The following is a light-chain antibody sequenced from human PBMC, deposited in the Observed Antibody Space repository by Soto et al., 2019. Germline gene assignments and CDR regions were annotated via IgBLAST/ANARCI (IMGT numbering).Light chain of an antibody. CDR3: QRYGSSPT. V-gene: IGKV3-20*01. CDR1: QTISSDY. Sequence: EILLTQSPGTLSLSPGERATLSCRASQTISSDYLAWYQQKPGQAPRLLIFGAATRAADIPDRFSGSGSGTDFTLTISRLDPEDFAVYYCQRYGSSPTFGQGTKVEIK. J-gene: IGKJ1*01. CDR2: GAA.